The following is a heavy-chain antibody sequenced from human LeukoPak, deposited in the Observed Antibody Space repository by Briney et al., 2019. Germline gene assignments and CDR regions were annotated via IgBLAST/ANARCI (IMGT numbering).Heavy chain of an antibody. V-gene: IGHV4-39*01. Sequence: PSETLSLTXTVSGGSISSSSYYWGCIRQPPGKGLEWIGSIYYSGSTYYNPSLKSRVTISVDTSKNQFSLKLSSVTAADTAVYYCARHGSIVVVTAILGLDYWGQGTLVTVSS. J-gene: IGHJ4*02. CDR3: ARHGSIVVVTAILGLDY. CDR2: IYYSGST. D-gene: IGHD2-21*02. CDR1: GGSISSSSYY.